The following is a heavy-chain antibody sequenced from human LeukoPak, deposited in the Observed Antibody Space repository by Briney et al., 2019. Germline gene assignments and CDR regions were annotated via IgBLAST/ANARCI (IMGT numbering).Heavy chain of an antibody. CDR3: ARDLRYCSSTSCYFPGGY. V-gene: IGHV1-18*01. Sequence: ASMKVSCKSSGYTFTSYGISWVRQAPGQGLEWLGWISAYNGNTNYAQKLQGRVTMTTDTSTSTAYMELWSLRSDDTAVYYCARDLRYCSSTSCYFPGGYWGQGTLVTVSS. CDR2: ISAYNGNT. D-gene: IGHD2-2*01. CDR1: GYTFTSYG. J-gene: IGHJ4*02.